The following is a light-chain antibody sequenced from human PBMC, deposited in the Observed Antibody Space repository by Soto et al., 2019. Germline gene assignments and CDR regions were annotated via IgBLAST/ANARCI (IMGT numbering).Light chain of an antibody. J-gene: IGLJ3*02. CDR2: EVT. CDR3: SSFRTGSTLVV. V-gene: IGLV2-14*01. Sequence: QSVLTQPASVSGSPGQSITISCIGTSSDVGGYNYVSWYQHHPGTVPKLMIYEVTNRPSGVSYRFSGSKSGNTASLTISGLQAEDEANYYCSSFRTGSTLVVFGGGTKVTVL. CDR1: SSDVGGYNY.